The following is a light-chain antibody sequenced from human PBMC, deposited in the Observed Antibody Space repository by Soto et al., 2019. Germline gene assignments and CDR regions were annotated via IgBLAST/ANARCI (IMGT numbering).Light chain of an antibody. Sequence: DIQMTQSPSSLSASVGDRVTITCRASQYISSYLNWYQQKPGKAPKVLIYAASTLQSGVPSRFSGSGSGTDFTITISNLQPEDFATYYCQQSYINVALTFGGGTKVEIK. V-gene: IGKV1-39*01. J-gene: IGKJ4*01. CDR2: AAS. CDR1: QYISSY. CDR3: QQSYINVALT.